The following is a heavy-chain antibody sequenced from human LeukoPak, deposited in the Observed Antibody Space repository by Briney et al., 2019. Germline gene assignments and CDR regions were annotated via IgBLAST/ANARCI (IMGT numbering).Heavy chain of an antibody. J-gene: IGHJ4*02. D-gene: IGHD3-22*01. CDR1: GGSISCGGYC. Sequence: SETLSLTCAVSGGSISCGGYCWSWIRQHPGKGLEWLGYIYYNGNTYYNPSLKGRVTISLDTSKKQFSLTVGAVPAGGTAIYYCARLGPGNSSGYYYYWGQGTLVTVSS. CDR2: IYYNGNT. V-gene: IGHV4-31*11. CDR3: ARLGPGNSSGYYYY.